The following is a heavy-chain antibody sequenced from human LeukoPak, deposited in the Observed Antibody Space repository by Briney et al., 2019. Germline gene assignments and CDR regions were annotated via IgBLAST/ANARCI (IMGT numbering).Heavy chain of an antibody. CDR1: GFTFDDYA. J-gene: IGHJ4*02. D-gene: IGHD3-16*01. Sequence: GGSLRLSCAASGFTFDDYAMHWVRQAPGKGLEWVSGISWNSGSIGYADSVKGRFTISRDNAKNSLYLQMNSLRAEDTALYHCAKDSRGFDYWGQGTLVTVSS. CDR3: AKDSRGFDY. CDR2: ISWNSGSI. V-gene: IGHV3-9*01.